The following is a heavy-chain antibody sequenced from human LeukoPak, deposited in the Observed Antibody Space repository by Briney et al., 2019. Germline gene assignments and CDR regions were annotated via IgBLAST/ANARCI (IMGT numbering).Heavy chain of an antibody. V-gene: IGHV1-18*01. CDR3: ARLFGPVYYYGMDV. D-gene: IGHD3-10*02. CDR2: ISAYNDNT. CDR1: GYTFTSYG. J-gene: IGHJ6*02. Sequence: GASVKVSCKASGYTFTSYGISWVCQAPGQGLEWMGWISAYNDNTNYAQKLQARVTITTDTSTSTAYMELRSLRSDDTAVYYCARLFGPVYYYGMDVWGQGPTVSVSS.